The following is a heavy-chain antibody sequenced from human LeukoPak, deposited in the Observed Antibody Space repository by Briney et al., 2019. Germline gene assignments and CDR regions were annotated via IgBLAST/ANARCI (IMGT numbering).Heavy chain of an antibody. Sequence: GGTLRLSCAASGFTFSSCVMNWVRQAPGKGLEWVSAISGSGGSTYYADSVKGRFTISRDNSKNTLYLQMNSLRAEDTAVYYCAKGIKAAAVNYFDYWGQGTLVTVSS. CDR1: GFTFSSCV. J-gene: IGHJ4*02. CDR2: ISGSGGST. V-gene: IGHV3-23*01. CDR3: AKGIKAAAVNYFDY. D-gene: IGHD6-13*01.